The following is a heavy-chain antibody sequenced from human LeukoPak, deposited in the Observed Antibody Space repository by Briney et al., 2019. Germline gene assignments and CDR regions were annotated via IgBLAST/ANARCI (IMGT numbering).Heavy chain of an antibody. Sequence: PSETLSLTCTASGGSVSSGSYYWSWIRQPPGKGLEWIGYIYYSGSTNYNPSLKSRVTISVDTSKNQFSLKLSSVTAADTAVYYCARQISRYDFWSGYPDYWGQGTLVTVSS. D-gene: IGHD3-3*01. V-gene: IGHV4-61*01. J-gene: IGHJ4*02. CDR1: GGSVSSGSYY. CDR3: ARQISRYDFWSGYPDY. CDR2: IYYSGST.